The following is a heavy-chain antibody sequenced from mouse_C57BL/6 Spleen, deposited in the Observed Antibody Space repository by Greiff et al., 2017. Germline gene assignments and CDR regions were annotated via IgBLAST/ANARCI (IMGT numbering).Heavy chain of an antibody. CDR1: GYTFTSYW. CDR2: IDPSDSYT. D-gene: IGHD2-2*01. V-gene: IGHV1-50*01. CDR3: ARRISTRVTSRYFDV. Sequence: QVQLQQPGAELVKPGASVKLSCKASGYTFTSYWMQWVKQRPGQGLEWIGEIDPSDSYTNYNQKFKGKATLTVDTSSSTAYMQLSSLTSEDSAVYYCARRISTRVTSRYFDVWGTGSTVTVAS. J-gene: IGHJ1*02.